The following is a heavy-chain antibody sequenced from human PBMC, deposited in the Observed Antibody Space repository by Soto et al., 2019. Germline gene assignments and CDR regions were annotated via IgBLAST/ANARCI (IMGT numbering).Heavy chain of an antibody. J-gene: IGHJ6*02. D-gene: IGHD2-2*01. CDR1: GGTFGSYA. V-gene: IGHV1-69*01. CDR2: IIPVPGTA. CDR3: ARSQGSSTSLEIYYYYYYGMDV. Sequence: QVQLVQSGAEVKKPGSSVKVSCKASGGTFGSYAISWVRQAPGQGLEWMGGIIPVPGTANYAQKFQGRSTNAADESTSTAYMEPSSLRSEDTAVYYCARSQGSSTSLEIYYYYYYGMDVWGQGTTVTVSS.